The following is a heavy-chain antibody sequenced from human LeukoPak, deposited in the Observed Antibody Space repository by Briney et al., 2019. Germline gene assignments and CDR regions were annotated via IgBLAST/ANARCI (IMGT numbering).Heavy chain of an antibody. V-gene: IGHV4-59*01. D-gene: IGHD2-15*01. CDR3: ARDGGYPGFDY. Sequence: SETLSLTCTVSGGSISSYYWSWIRQSPGKGLEWIGYIYYSGSTNYNPSLKSRVTISVDTSKNQFSLKLSSVTAADTAMYYCARDGGYPGFDYWGQGTLVTVSS. J-gene: IGHJ4*02. CDR1: GGSISSYY. CDR2: IYYSGST.